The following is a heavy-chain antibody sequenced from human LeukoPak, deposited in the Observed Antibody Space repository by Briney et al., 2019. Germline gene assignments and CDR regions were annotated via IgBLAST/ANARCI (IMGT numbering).Heavy chain of an antibody. CDR2: IWYDGSNK. Sequence: GGSLRLSCAASGFTFSSYGMHWVRQAPGKGLEWVAVIWYDGSNKYYADSVKGRFTISRDNSKNMLYLQMNSLRAEDTAVYYCARERYYGSGSYSISYYYYGMDVWGQGTTVTVSS. CDR3: ARERYYGSGSYSISYYYYGMDV. D-gene: IGHD3-10*01. J-gene: IGHJ6*02. CDR1: GFTFSSYG. V-gene: IGHV3-33*01.